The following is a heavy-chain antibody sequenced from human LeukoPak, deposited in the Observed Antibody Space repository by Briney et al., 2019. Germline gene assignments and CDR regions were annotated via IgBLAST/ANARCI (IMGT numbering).Heavy chain of an antibody. Sequence: GGSLRLSCAASGFASSFFAMSWLRQPPGKGLGWVSTINANSGATSYAASVRGRFTISRDNSKNKLYLQLNSLRAEDTAVYYCAKPISGGLAVTADWFDPWGQGTLVVVSS. V-gene: IGHV3-23*01. CDR3: AKPISGGLAVTADWFDP. J-gene: IGHJ5*01. D-gene: IGHD6-19*01. CDR2: INANSGAT. CDR1: GFASSFFA.